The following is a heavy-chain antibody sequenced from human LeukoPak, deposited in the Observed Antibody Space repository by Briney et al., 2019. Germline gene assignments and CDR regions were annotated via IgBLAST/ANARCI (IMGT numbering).Heavy chain of an antibody. Sequence: SVKVSCKASGYTFTSYGISWVRQAPGQGLEWMGGIIPIFGTANYAQKFQGRVTITADKSTSTAYMELSSLRSEDTAVYYCASFGYSSGWHDINFDYWGQGTLVTVSS. CDR2: IIPIFGTA. CDR1: GYTFTSYG. CDR3: ASFGYSSGWHDINFDY. V-gene: IGHV1-69*06. D-gene: IGHD6-19*01. J-gene: IGHJ4*02.